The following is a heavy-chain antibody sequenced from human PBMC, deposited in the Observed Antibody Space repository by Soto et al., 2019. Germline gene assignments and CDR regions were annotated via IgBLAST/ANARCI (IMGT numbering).Heavy chain of an antibody. CDR1: GFTFRSYA. V-gene: IGHV3-30-3*01. CDR3: ARGDREDIAVVIGVRPGEYGVDV. CDR2: ISHDGSNK. D-gene: IGHD2-15*01. Sequence: GGSLRLSCAASGFTFRSYAMHWVRQAQGKGLECVAVISHDGSNKFYRDYVKGRFTISRDNSKNTLYLQINSLRYEDTAVYYCARGDREDIAVVIGVRPGEYGVDVWGQGTTVTVSS. J-gene: IGHJ6*02.